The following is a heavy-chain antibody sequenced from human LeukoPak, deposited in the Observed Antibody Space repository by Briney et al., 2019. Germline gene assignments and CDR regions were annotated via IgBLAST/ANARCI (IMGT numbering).Heavy chain of an antibody. CDR2: IRYDGSNK. CDR1: GFTFSSYG. Sequence: GGPLRLSCAASGFTFSSYGMHWVRQAPGKGLEWVAFIRYDGSNKYYADSVKGRFTISRDNSKNTLYLQMNSLRAEDTAVYYRAKDGSLVTTVTTPYYFDYWGQGTLVTVSS. D-gene: IGHD4-17*01. V-gene: IGHV3-30*02. J-gene: IGHJ4*02. CDR3: AKDGSLVTTVTTPYYFDY.